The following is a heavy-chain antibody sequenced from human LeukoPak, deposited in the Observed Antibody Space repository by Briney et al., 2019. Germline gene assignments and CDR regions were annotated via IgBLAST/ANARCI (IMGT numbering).Heavy chain of an antibody. V-gene: IGHV3-23*01. Sequence: PGGSLRLSCAASGFTFGSYGMSWVRQAPGKGLEWVSFITPNADRASYADSVKGRFTISRDNPRNTLYMQMNSLRDEDTAVYYCAKGVSSWYGIDYWGQGTLVTVSS. CDR3: AKGVSSWYGIDY. D-gene: IGHD6-13*01. CDR1: GFTFGSYG. CDR2: ITPNADRA. J-gene: IGHJ4*02.